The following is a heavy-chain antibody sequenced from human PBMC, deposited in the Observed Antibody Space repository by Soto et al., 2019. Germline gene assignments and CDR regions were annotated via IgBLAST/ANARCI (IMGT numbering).Heavy chain of an antibody. D-gene: IGHD3-3*01. Sequence: SETLSLTCTVSGGSISSSSYYWGWIRQPPGKGLERIGSIYYSGSTYYKTSLKKRVTISVDTSKNQFSLKLSSVTAADTAVYYFASSITIFGVVIGARNPDYWGQGTLVTVSS. V-gene: IGHV4-39*07. J-gene: IGHJ4*02. CDR3: ASSITIFGVVIGARNPDY. CDR2: IYYSGST. CDR1: GGSISSSSYY.